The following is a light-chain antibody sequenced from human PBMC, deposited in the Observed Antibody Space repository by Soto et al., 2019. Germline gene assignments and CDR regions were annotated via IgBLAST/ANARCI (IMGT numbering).Light chain of an antibody. J-gene: IGKJ2*01. CDR2: EVS. CDR3: MQRIKLPYT. CDR1: QSLLHSDGKTY. Sequence: DVVLTQTPLFXSVTPGQPASISCRSTQSLLHSDGKTYFYWFLQKAGQPPQLLIYEVSNRFSGVSDRLSGSGSGTDFTLKISRVEADDVGIYYCMQRIKLPYTFGQGTKVDIK. V-gene: IGKV2D-29*01.